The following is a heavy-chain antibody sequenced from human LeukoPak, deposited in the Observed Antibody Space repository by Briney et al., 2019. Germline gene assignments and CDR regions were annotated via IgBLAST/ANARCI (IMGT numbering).Heavy chain of an antibody. CDR2: IRSKVYGGTT. V-gene: IGHV3-49*03. Sequence: PGGSLRLSCTASGFNFGDYTMDSFRQAPGKGLEWVGFIRSKVYGGTTEYAASVKGRFTISRDESKSIAYLQMNTLKTKDTAVYNCAREWELPDTDFDYWGQGTLVTVSS. CDR3: AREWELPDTDFDY. J-gene: IGHJ4*02. CDR1: GFNFGDYT. D-gene: IGHD1-26*01.